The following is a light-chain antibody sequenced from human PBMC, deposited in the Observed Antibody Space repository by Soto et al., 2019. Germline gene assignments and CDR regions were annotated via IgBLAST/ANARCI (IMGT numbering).Light chain of an antibody. CDR1: QGIRNW. Sequence: DIQMTQSPSTLSASVGDRVTITCRASQGIRNWLAWYQQKPGMAPKLLIFDASTLETGVPARFSGSGSGTEFPLTISSLQPDDFGAYYCQQYSNFPPWTFGQGTKVEF. J-gene: IGKJ1*01. CDR3: QQYSNFPPWT. CDR2: DAS. V-gene: IGKV1-5*01.